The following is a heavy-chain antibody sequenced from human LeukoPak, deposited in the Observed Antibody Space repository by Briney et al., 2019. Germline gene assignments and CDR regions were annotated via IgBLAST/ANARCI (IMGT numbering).Heavy chain of an antibody. D-gene: IGHD3-16*01. CDR3: ARDKVMRGVAYYFDY. J-gene: IGHJ4*02. CDR1: GFTFSSYS. Sequence: GGSLRLSCAASGFTFSSYSMNWVRQAPGKGLEWVAVISYDGSNKYYADSVKGRFTISRDNSKNTLYLQMNSLRAEDTAVYYCARDKVMRGVAYYFDYWGQGTLVTVSS. V-gene: IGHV3-30*03. CDR2: ISYDGSNK.